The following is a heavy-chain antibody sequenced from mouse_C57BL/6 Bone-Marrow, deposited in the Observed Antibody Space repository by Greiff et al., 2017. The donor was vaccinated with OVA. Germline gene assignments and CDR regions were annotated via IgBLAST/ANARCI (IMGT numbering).Heavy chain of an antibody. CDR1: GYTFTSYW. D-gene: IGHD1-1*01. Sequence: QVQLQQPGAELVKPGASVKLSCKASGYTFTSYWMHWVKQRPGQGLEWIGMIHPNSGSTNYNEKFKSKATLTVDKSSSTAYMQLSSLTSEDSAVYYCVVSGSRRDWYFDVWGTGTTVTVSS. CDR3: VVSGSRRDWYFDV. J-gene: IGHJ1*03. CDR2: IHPNSGST. V-gene: IGHV1-64*01.